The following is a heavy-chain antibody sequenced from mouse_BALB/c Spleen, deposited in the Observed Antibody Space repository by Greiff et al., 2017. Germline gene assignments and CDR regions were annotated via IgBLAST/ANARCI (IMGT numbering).Heavy chain of an antibody. Sequence: QVQLQQSGAELVRPGASVTLSCKASGYTFTDYEMHWVKQTPVHGLEWIGAIDPETGGTAYNQKFKGKATLTADKSSSTAYMELRSLTSEDSAVYYCTHGNYFDYWGQGTTLTVSS. CDR1: GYTFTDYE. D-gene: IGHD2-1*01. CDR3: THGNYFDY. CDR2: IDPETGGT. J-gene: IGHJ2*01. V-gene: IGHV1-15*01.